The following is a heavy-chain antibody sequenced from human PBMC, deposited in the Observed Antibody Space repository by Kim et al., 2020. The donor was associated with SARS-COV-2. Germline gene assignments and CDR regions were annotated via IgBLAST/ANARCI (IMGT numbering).Heavy chain of an antibody. V-gene: IGHV3-73*01. J-gene: IGHJ3*01. Sequence: GGSLRLSCAASGLTLSGSAVHWVRQASGTGLEWVGRIRSKSNSYETTYGASVEGRFTISRDDSENTAYLQMNSLKTEYTAVYYCARGPPYSDSYWDAFDV. CDR3: ARGPPYSDSYWDAFDV. CDR2: IRSKSNSYET. CDR1: GLTLSGSA. D-gene: IGHD1-26*01.